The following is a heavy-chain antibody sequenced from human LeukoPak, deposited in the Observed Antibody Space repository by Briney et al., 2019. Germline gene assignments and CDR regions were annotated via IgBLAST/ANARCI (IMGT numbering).Heavy chain of an antibody. V-gene: IGHV3-74*01. D-gene: IGHD3-16*02. Sequence: GGSLRLSCAASGFTFSSYWMHWVRQAPGKGLVWVSRINSDGSSTSYADSVKGRFTISRDNAKNTLYPQMNSLRAEDTAVYYCARGGWGSYRYTIAYWFDPWGQGTLVTVSS. CDR2: INSDGSST. CDR1: GFTFSSYW. J-gene: IGHJ5*02. CDR3: ARGGWGSYRYTIAYWFDP.